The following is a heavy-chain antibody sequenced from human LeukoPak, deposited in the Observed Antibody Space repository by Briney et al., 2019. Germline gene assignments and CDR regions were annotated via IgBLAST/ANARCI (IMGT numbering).Heavy chain of an antibody. V-gene: IGHV3-74*01. J-gene: IGHJ4*02. D-gene: IGHD6-19*01. CDR3: ARLAPYSSGWYYFDY. CDR1: GFTFSSYW. CDR2: IKSDGSST. Sequence: GGSLRLSCAASGFTFSSYWMHWVRQAPGKGLVWVSRIKSDGSSTSYADSVKGRFTISRDNAKNTLYLQMNSLRAEDTAVYYCARLAPYSSGWYYFDYWGQGTLVTVSS.